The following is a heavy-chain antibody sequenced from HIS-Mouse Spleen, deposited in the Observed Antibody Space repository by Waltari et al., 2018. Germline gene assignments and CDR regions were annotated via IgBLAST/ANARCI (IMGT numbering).Heavy chain of an antibody. CDR1: GFTFLNAW. CDR2: IKSKTDGGTT. D-gene: IGHD5-12*01. CDR3: TTDPNSGYPDY. J-gene: IGHJ4*02. V-gene: IGHV3-15*01. Sequence: EVQLVESGGGLVKPGGSRRLACAASGFTFLNAWMTLCRQAPGKGLEWVGRIKSKTDGGTTDYAAPVKGRFTISRDDSKNTLYLQMNSLKTEDTAVYYCTTDPNSGYPDYWGQGTLVTVSS.